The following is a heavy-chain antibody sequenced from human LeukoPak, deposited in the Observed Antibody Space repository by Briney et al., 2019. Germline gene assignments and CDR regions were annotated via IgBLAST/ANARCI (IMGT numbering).Heavy chain of an antibody. CDR2: IYHSGST. V-gene: IGHV4-4*02. CDR1: GGSISSSNW. D-gene: IGHD3-10*01. J-gene: IGHJ5*02. Sequence: SGTLSLTCAVSGGSISSSNWWSWVRQPPGKGLEWIGEIYHSGSTNYNPSLKSQVTISVDKSKNQFSLKLSSVTAADTAVYYCARSMVRGVIAYNWFDPWGQGTLVTVSS. CDR3: ARSMVRGVIAYNWFDP.